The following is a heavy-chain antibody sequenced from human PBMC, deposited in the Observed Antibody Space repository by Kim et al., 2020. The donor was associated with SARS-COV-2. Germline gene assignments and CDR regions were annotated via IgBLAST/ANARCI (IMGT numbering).Heavy chain of an antibody. CDR3: ARGHYGSGTGYFDY. V-gene: IGHV4-61*01. D-gene: IGHD3-10*01. J-gene: IGHJ4*02. Sequence: SETLSLTCTVSGGSVSSGSYYWSWIRQPPGKGLEWIGYIYYSGSTNYNPSLKSRVTISVDTSKNQFSLKLSSVTAADTAVYYCARGHYGSGTGYFDYWGQGTLVTVSS. CDR2: IYYSGST. CDR1: GGSVSSGSYY.